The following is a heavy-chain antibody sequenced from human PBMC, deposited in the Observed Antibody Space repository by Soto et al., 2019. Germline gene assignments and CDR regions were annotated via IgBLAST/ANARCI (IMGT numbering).Heavy chain of an antibody. CDR1: GFTFSSYA. J-gene: IGHJ4*02. V-gene: IGHV3-30-3*01. CDR2: ISYDGSNK. CDR3: ARDRYYYDSSGSIDF. Sequence: PGWSLRLSCAASGFTFSSYAMHWVRQAPGKGLEWVAVISYDGSNKYYADSVKGRFTISRDNSKNTLYLQMNSLRAEDTAVYYCARDRYYYDSSGSIDFWGQGTLVTASS. D-gene: IGHD3-22*01.